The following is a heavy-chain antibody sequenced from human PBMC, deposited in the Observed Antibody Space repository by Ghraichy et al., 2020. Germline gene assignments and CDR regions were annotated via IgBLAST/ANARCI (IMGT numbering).Heavy chain of an antibody. CDR1: GYTFTSYG. CDR2: ISAYNGNT. Sequence: ASVKVSCKASGYTFTSYGISWVRQAPGQGLEWMGWISAYNGNTNYAQKLQGRVTMTTDTSTSTAYMELRSLRSDDTAVYYCASTHSSGWYFWWFDPWGQGTLVTVSS. V-gene: IGHV1-18*01. J-gene: IGHJ5*02. CDR3: ASTHSSGWYFWWFDP. D-gene: IGHD6-19*01.